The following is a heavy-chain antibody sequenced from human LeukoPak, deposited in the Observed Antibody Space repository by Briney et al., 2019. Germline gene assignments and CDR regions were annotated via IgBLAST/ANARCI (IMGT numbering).Heavy chain of an antibody. CDR2: INHSGST. D-gene: IGHD3-9*01. V-gene: IGHV4-34*01. Sequence: PSETLSLTCAVYGGSFSGYYWSWIRQPPGKGLEWIGEINHSGSTNYNPSLKSRVTISVDTSKNQFSLKLSSVTAADTAVYYCARGRAYYDILTGYKPYYFDYWGQGTLVTVSS. J-gene: IGHJ4*02. CDR3: ARGRAYYDILTGYKPYYFDY. CDR1: GGSFSGYY.